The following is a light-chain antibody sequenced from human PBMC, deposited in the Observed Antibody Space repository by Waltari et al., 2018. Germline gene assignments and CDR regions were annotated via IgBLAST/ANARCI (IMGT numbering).Light chain of an antibody. CDR1: NIVTTS. CDR2: NDR. CDR3: QVWDGNSDHVI. J-gene: IGLJ2*01. Sequence: SYVLTQPPSVSVAPGETATLSCAGTNIVTTSVHWNQQKPGQAPVLVIFNDRDRPSGSPERVFGAKSGTTATDYTATLTISRVEAGDEADYYCQVWDGNSDHVIFGGGTRLTVL. V-gene: IGLV3-21*04.